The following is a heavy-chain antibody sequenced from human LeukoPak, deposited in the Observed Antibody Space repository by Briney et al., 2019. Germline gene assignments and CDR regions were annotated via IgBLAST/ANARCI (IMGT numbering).Heavy chain of an antibody. V-gene: IGHV3-23*01. CDR2: ISGSGVST. CDR3: AKYHGENLDPNAFDY. Sequence: GGTLRLSCAASGFTLSSYGMSWVRQAPGKGLEWVPTISGSGVSTYYADSVKGRFTISRDKSKNTLYLQMNSLRAEDTAVYYCAKYHGENLDPNAFDYWGQGTLVTVSS. D-gene: IGHD4-17*01. J-gene: IGHJ4*02. CDR1: GFTLSSYG.